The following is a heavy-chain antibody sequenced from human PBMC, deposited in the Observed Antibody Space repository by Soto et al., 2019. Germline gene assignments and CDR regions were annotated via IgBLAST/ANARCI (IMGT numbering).Heavy chain of an antibody. V-gene: IGHV3-30-3*01. D-gene: IGHD2-15*01. CDR3: ARDWEDIVVVVAATRLGMDV. Sequence: PXVSLRLSCAASGFSFSSYAMHWARQAPGKGLEWVAVISYDGSNKYYADSVKGRFTISRDNSKNTLYLQMNSLRAEDTAVYYCARDWEDIVVVVAATRLGMDVWGQGTTVTVSS. CDR2: ISYDGSNK. J-gene: IGHJ6*02. CDR1: GFSFSSYA.